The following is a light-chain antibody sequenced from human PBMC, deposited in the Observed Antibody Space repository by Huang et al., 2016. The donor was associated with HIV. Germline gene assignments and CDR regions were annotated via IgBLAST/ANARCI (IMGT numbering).Light chain of an antibody. CDR1: QDIRNF. CDR3: QQYDNLPLT. CDR2: DAS. V-gene: IGKV1-33*01. J-gene: IGKJ4*01. Sequence: DIQMTQSPSSLSASVGDRVTITCQASQDIRNFLTWYQQKPGKAPKLLIYDASNLETGVPSRFSGSGSGTDFTFTISSLQPEDIATYYCQQYDNLPLTFGGGTKVVIK.